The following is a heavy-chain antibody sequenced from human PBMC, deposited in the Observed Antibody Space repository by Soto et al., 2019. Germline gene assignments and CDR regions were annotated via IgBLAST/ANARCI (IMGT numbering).Heavy chain of an antibody. CDR1: GYTFTSYG. Sequence: ASVKVSCKASGYTFTSYGISWVRQAPGQGLEWMGWISAYNGNTNYAQKLQGRVTMNTDTSTSTAYMERRSLRSDDTAVYYCARDSCLFLGSCRNHDDAFDIWGQGTMVTVSS. CDR2: ISAYNGNT. CDR3: ARDSCLFLGSCRNHDDAFDI. V-gene: IGHV1-18*01. D-gene: IGHD2-15*01. J-gene: IGHJ3*02.